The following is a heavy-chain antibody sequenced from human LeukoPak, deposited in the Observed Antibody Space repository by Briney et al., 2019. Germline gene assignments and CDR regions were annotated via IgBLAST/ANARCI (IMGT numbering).Heavy chain of an antibody. CDR2: ISSSGSTI. V-gene: IGHV3-11*01. D-gene: IGHD2-2*01. J-gene: IGHJ4*02. CDR1: GFTFSDYY. CDR3: ARGYCSSTSCYLLDPYFDY. Sequence: PGGSLRLSCAASGFTFSDYYMSWIRQAPGKGLGWVSYISSSGSTIYYADSVKGRFTISRDNAKNSLYLQMNSLRAEDTAVYYCARGYCSSTSCYLLDPYFDYWGQGTLVTVSS.